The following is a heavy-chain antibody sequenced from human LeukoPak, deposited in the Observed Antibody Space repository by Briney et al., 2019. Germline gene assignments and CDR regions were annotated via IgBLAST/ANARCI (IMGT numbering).Heavy chain of an antibody. D-gene: IGHD3-22*01. CDR2: IKSKADGGTT. Sequence: GGSLRLSCAASGFTFSNAWMNWVRQAPGKGLEWVGRIKSKADGGTTDYAAPVKGRFTISRDDSRNTLYMQMNSLKTEDTAVYYCPCYYDTSGYVDYWGQGTLVTVSS. V-gene: IGHV3-15*01. CDR1: GFTFSNAW. CDR3: PCYYDTSGYVDY. J-gene: IGHJ4*02.